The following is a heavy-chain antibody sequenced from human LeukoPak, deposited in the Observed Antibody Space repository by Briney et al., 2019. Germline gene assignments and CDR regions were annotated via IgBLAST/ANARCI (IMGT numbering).Heavy chain of an antibody. CDR3: AHTPSMVRGVPLDY. CDR1: GFSLSTSGVG. D-gene: IGHD3-10*01. V-gene: IGHV2-5*02. Sequence: SGPTLVKPTQTLTLTCTFSGFSLSTSGVGVGWIRQPPGKALEWLALIYWDDDKRYSPSLKSRLTITKDTSKTQVVLTMTNMDPVDTATYYCAHTPSMVRGVPLDYWGQGTLVTVSS. J-gene: IGHJ4*02. CDR2: IYWDDDK.